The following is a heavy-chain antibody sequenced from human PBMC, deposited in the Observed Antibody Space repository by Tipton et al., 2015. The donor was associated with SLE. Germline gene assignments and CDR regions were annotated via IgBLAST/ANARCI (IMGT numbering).Heavy chain of an antibody. Sequence: SLRLSCAASGFTFSIYEMNWVRLAPGKGLEWISYISPNGTTLHYADSVRGRFTISRDNARNSLYLQLNSLRVEDLGVYYCARGFVGGDVWGQGVLVTVSS. J-gene: IGHJ4*02. V-gene: IGHV3-48*03. CDR3: ARGFVGGDV. CDR2: ISPNGTTL. CDR1: GFTFSIYE. D-gene: IGHD3-16*01.